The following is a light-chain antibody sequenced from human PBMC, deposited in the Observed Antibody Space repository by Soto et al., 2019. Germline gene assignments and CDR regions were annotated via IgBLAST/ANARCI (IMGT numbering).Light chain of an antibody. CDR3: QQRSNWPRT. J-gene: IGKJ3*01. CDR1: QYVGTR. V-gene: IGKV3-11*01. CDR2: GAS. Sequence: EIVLTPSPATLSSSPGETATLSCRASQYVGTRLAWYQQKPGQAPRLLIYGASTRATGIPARFSGSGSGTDFTLTISSLEPEDFAVYYCQQRSNWPRTFGPGTKVDIK.